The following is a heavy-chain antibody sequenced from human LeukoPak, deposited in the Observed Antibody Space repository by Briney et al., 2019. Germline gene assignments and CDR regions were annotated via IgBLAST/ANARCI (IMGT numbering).Heavy chain of an antibody. CDR2: ISTYTGNT. CDR3: ARRLIHGDYDRSPFDY. J-gene: IGHJ4*02. Sequence: ASVKVSCKTSGYTFTSSGISWVRQAPGQGLEWMGWISTYTGNTNYAQKLQGRVTMTTDTSTSTAYMVLRSLRSDDTAVYYCARRLIHGDYDRSPFDYWGQGTLVTVSS. CDR1: GYTFTSSG. D-gene: IGHD4-17*01. V-gene: IGHV1-18*01.